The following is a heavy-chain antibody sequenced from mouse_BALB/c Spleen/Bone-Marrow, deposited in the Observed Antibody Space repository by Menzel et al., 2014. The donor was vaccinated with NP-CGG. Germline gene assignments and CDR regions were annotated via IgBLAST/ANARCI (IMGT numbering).Heavy chain of an antibody. D-gene: IGHD1-2*01. V-gene: IGHV1-5*01. CDR3: TKITAATGYFDV. J-gene: IGHJ1*01. CDR2: IYPGNSDT. CDR1: GYTFTSYW. Sequence: VQLKESGTVLARPGASVKMSCKASGYTFTSYWMHWVKQRPGQGLEWIGAIYPGNSDTSYNQKFKGKAKLTAVTSTSTAYMELSSLTNEDSAVYYCTKITAATGYFDVWVAGTTVTVSS.